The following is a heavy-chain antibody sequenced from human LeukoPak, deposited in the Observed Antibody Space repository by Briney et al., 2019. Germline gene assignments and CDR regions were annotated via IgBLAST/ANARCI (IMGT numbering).Heavy chain of an antibody. CDR1: GYTFTSYG. Sequence: ASVKVSCKASGYTFTSYGISWVRQAPGQGLEWMGWISAYNGNTNYAQKLQGRVTMTTDTSTSTAYMELRSLRSDDTAVYYCARTYDSSGYYYYGMDVWGQGTTVTVSS. CDR3: ARTYDSSGYYYYGMDV. CDR2: ISAYNGNT. D-gene: IGHD3-22*01. V-gene: IGHV1-18*01. J-gene: IGHJ6*02.